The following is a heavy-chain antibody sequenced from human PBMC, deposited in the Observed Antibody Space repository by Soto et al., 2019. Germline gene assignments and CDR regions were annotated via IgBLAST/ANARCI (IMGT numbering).Heavy chain of an antibody. CDR1: GYTFISYG. V-gene: IGHV1-18*01. Sequence: GASVKVSCKASGYTFISYGFSWVRQAPRQGLEWMGWINAYNGNTNYAQKFQGRVTMTTDTSTSTAYMELRTLRSDDTAVYYCARAITMVRRVPRFLDYWGQGTLVTVSS. J-gene: IGHJ4*02. CDR3: ARAITMVRRVPRFLDY. CDR2: INAYNGNT. D-gene: IGHD3-10*01.